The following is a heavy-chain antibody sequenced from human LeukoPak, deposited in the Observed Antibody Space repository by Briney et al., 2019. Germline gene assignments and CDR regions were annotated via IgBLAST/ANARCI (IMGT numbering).Heavy chain of an antibody. CDR3: TTDFLAVTVTVGR. V-gene: IGHV3-15*07. Sequence: GGSLGLSCAASGFTFSSYAMHWVRQAPGKGLEWVGRIKSKTDGGTTDYAAPVKGRFTISRDDSKNTLYLQMNSLKTEDTAVYYCTTDFLAVTVTVGRWGQGTLVTVSS. D-gene: IGHD2-21*02. CDR1: GFTFSSYA. J-gene: IGHJ4*02. CDR2: IKSKTDGGTT.